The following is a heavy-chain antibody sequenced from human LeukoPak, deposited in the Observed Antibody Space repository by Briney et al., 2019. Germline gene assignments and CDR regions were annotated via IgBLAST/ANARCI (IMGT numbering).Heavy chain of an antibody. CDR1: GFTLSYYG. J-gene: IGHJ3*02. Sequence: GRSLRLSCAASGFTLSYYGMHWVRQAPGKGLEWVAIISNDGSNKNYADSVKGRFTISRDNSKNTLFLQMNSLRAEDTAVYYCAKDLRGYGDYTCTFDIWGQGTTVTISS. V-gene: IGHV3-30*18. CDR2: ISNDGSNK. D-gene: IGHD4-17*01. CDR3: AKDLRGYGDYTCTFDI.